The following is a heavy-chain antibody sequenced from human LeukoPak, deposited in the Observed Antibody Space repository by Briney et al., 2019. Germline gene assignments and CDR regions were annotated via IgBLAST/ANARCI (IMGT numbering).Heavy chain of an antibody. CDR1: GYTFTSYD. J-gene: IGHJ4*02. Sequence: ASVKVSCKASGYTFTSYDINWVRQATGQGLEWMGWMNPNSGNTGYAQKFQGRVTITADKSTSTAYMELSSLRSEDTAVYYCAREEYYGSGSYYLYFDYWGQGTLVTVSS. D-gene: IGHD3-10*01. CDR2: MNPNSGNT. V-gene: IGHV1-8*01. CDR3: AREEYYGSGSYYLYFDY.